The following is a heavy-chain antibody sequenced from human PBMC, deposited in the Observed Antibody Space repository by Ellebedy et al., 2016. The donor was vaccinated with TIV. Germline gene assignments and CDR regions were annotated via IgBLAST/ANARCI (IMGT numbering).Heavy chain of an antibody. D-gene: IGHD3-22*01. CDR3: ARELITVMDV. J-gene: IGHJ6*02. CDR2: IKQDGSEK. Sequence: GESLKISCAASGFTFSSYWMSWVRHAPGKGLEWVANIKQDGSEKYYVDSVKGRFTISRDNAKNSLYLQMNSLRAEDTAVYYCARELITVMDVWGQGTTVTVSS. V-gene: IGHV3-7*03. CDR1: GFTFSSYW.